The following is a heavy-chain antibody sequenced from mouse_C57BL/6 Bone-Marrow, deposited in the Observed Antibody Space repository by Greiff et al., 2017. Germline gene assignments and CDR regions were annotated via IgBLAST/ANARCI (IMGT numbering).Heavy chain of an antibody. CDR1: GYTFTSYT. CDR3: AYYYGSSPDY. Sequence: VQLQQSGAELARPGASVKMSCKASGYTFTSYTMHWVKQRPGQGLEWIGYINPSSGYTKYNQKFKDKATLTADKSSSTAYMQLGSLTSEDSAVYYCAYYYGSSPDYWGQGTTLTVSS. D-gene: IGHD1-1*01. V-gene: IGHV1-4*01. J-gene: IGHJ2*01. CDR2: INPSSGYT.